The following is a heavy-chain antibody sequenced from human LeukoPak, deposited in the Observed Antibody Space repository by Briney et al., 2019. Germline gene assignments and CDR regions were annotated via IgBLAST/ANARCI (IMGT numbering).Heavy chain of an antibody. V-gene: IGHV4-61*08. CDR3: AREGSRGAFDI. D-gene: IGHD2-15*01. Sequence: SETLSLTCTVSGGSISSGGYYWSWIRQHPGKGLEWIGYIYYSGSTNYNPSLKSRVTISVDTSKNQFSLKLSSVTAADTAVYYCAREGSRGAFDIWGQGTMVTVSS. CDR2: IYYSGST. J-gene: IGHJ3*02. CDR1: GGSISSGGYY.